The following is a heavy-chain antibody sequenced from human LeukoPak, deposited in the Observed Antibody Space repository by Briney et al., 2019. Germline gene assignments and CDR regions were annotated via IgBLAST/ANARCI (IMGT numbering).Heavy chain of an antibody. CDR1: GFTFSSYS. Sequence: GGSLRLSCAASGFTFSSYSMNWVRQAPGKGLEWVSYISSSSSTIYYADSVKGRFTISRDNAKNSLYLQMNSLRAEDTAVYYCARDRPLLHITMMLPRQAFDIWGQGTMVTVSS. J-gene: IGHJ3*02. V-gene: IGHV3-48*01. D-gene: IGHD3-22*01. CDR3: ARDRPLLHITMMLPRQAFDI. CDR2: ISSSSSTI.